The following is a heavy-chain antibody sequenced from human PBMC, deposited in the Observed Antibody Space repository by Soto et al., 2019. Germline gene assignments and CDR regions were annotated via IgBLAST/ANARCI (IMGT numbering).Heavy chain of an antibody. CDR2: IPSSSTTT. CDR1: GFTFSAYA. J-gene: IGHJ6*03. D-gene: IGHD3-3*01. V-gene: IGHV3-23*01. Sequence: GGSLRLSCAASGFTFSAYAMTWVRQAPGKGLEWVSTIPSSSTTTYYADSVKGRFTISRDNSKKTLFLQMNSLGAEDTALYYCAKGVYDVLSGSHPPLRYMDVWGKGTTVTVSS. CDR3: AKGVYDVLSGSHPPLRYMDV.